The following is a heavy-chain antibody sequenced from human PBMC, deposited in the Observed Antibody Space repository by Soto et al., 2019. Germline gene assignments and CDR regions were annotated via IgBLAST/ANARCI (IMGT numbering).Heavy chain of an antibody. V-gene: IGHV4-39*01. CDR3: ARHLIMTPLEARPWKFDY. CDR2: VNYRGLT. Sequence: SETLSLTCSVSGVSMNNSSYDCFLILQAPVHWLEWIGAVNYRGLTFYRTSLRSRVTMSVDTSKNEVSLRLSAVTAADTSVFYCARHLIMTPLEARPWKFDYWGQGIPVTVSS. D-gene: IGHD6-6*01. J-gene: IGHJ4*02. CDR1: GVSMNNSSYD.